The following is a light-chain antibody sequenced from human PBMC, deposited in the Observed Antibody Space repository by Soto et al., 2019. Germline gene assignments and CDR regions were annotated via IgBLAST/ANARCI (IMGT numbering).Light chain of an antibody. Sequence: EIVLTQSPGTLSLSPGERATLSCRASQSVSSSYLAWYQQKPGQAPRLLIYGASSRATGIPDRFSGSGSGTDFTLTISRLEPEDFAVYYWHQYDSSPLTFRGGTKVEIK. CDR2: GAS. J-gene: IGKJ4*01. CDR1: QSVSSSY. CDR3: HQYDSSPLT. V-gene: IGKV3-20*01.